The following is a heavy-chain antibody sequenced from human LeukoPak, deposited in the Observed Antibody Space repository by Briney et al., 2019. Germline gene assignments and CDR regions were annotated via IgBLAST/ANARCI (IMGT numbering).Heavy chain of an antibody. D-gene: IGHD1-1*01. CDR3: ARVRPNWNDGTFDY. V-gene: IGHV4-4*07. CDR2: IYPSGST. CDR1: GASITNYY. J-gene: IGHJ4*02. Sequence: SETLSLTCTVSGASITNYYWSWIRHCAGKGLEWIGRIYPSGSTHSNPSLKSRVTLSLDTSKNQFSLGLSSVTAADTAVYYCARVRPNWNDGTFDYWGQGTLVTVSS.